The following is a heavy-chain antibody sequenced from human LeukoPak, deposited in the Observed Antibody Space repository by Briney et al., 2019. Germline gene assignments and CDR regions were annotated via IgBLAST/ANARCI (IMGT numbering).Heavy chain of an antibody. CDR1: GGSISSGGYS. V-gene: IGHV4-30-2*01. CDR2: IYHSGST. J-gene: IGHJ2*01. Sequence: PSETLSLTCTVSGGSISSGGYSWSWIRQPPGKGLEWIGYIYHSGSTYYNPSLKSRVTISVDRSKNQFSLKLSSVTAADTAVYYFARSYCYFDLWGRGTLVTVCS. CDR3: ARSYCYFDL.